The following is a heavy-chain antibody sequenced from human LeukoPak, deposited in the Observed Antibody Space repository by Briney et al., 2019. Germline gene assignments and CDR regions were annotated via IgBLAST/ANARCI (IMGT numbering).Heavy chain of an antibody. J-gene: IGHJ3*02. V-gene: IGHV1-18*01. D-gene: IGHD2-2*02. CDR3: ARATYCSSTSCYIRNDAFDI. CDR2: ISGYDGNT. CDR1: GYTFSRYG. Sequence: ASVKVSCKASGYTFSRYGISWVRQAPGQGLEWMGWISGYDGNTKSAQMVQGRVTMTTDTSTSTAYMELRSLRSDDTAVYYCARATYCSSTSCYIRNDAFDIWGPGTMVTVSS.